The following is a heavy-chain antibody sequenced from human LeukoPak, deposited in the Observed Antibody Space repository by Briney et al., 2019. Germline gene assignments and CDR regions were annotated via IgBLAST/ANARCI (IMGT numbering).Heavy chain of an antibody. CDR2: INHSGST. CDR1: GGSISSNGYY. V-gene: IGHV4-39*07. Sequence: SETLSLTCTVSGGSISSNGYYWGWIRQPPGKGLEWIGEINHSGSTNYNPSLKSRVIISVDTSKNQFSLKLSSVTAADTAVYYCARRTRVGWYFDLWGRGTPVTVSS. CDR3: ARRTRVGWYFDL. J-gene: IGHJ2*01. D-gene: IGHD3-10*01.